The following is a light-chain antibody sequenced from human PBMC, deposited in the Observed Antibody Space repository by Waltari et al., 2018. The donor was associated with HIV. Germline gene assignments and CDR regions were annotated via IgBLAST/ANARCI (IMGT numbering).Light chain of an antibody. Sequence: DIVMTQSPDSLAVSLGERATINCKSHQSVLYSSNNKNYLAWYQQKPGQPPKLLIYWASTRESGVPDRFSGSGSGTDFTLTISSLQAEDVAVYYCQQYYSISRTFGQGTKVEIK. CDR3: QQYYSISRT. V-gene: IGKV4-1*01. J-gene: IGKJ1*01. CDR1: QSVLYSSNNKNY. CDR2: WAS.